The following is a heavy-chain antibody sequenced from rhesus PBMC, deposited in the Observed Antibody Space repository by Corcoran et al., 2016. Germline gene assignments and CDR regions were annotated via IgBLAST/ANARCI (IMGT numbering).Heavy chain of an antibody. D-gene: IGHD4-23*01. J-gene: IGHJ1*01. V-gene: IGHV4-93*01. CDR1: GGSISSSNW. Sequence: QVQLQESGPAVVKPSETLSLTCAVSGGSISSSNWWSWIRQSPGKGLEWIGGIYGSGGSTEYNPYLKGRVNIARDTDKNQVSLKMSYVTAADTAVYDCGREYSNYGGYFEFWGQGALVTGSS. CDR3: GREYSNYGGYFEF. CDR2: IYGSGGST.